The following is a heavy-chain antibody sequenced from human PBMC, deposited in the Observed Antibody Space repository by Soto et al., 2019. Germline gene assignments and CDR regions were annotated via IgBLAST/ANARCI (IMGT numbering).Heavy chain of an antibody. Sequence: GGSLRLSCAASGLTFSSYAMSWVRQAPGKGLEWVSAISGSGGSTYYADSVKGRFTISRDNSKNTLYLQMNSLRAEDTAVYYCATVFGQLTWPYYYGMDVWGQGTTVTVSS. CDR3: ATVFGQLTWPYYYGMDV. V-gene: IGHV3-23*01. D-gene: IGHD6-13*01. J-gene: IGHJ6*02. CDR2: ISGSGGST. CDR1: GLTFSSYA.